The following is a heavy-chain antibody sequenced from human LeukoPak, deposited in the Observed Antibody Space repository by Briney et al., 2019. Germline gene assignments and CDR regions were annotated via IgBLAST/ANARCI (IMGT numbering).Heavy chain of an antibody. V-gene: IGHV3-53*01. CDR2: IYSGSST. Sequence: GGSLRLSCAASGFTVSSNYMSWVRQAPGKGLEWVSVIYSGSSTYYADSVKGRFTISRDNSKNTLYLQMNSLRAEDTAVYYSARGSPEILRSYYYYYMDVWGKGTTDTVSS. J-gene: IGHJ6*03. CDR1: GFTVSSNY. D-gene: IGHD4-17*01. CDR3: ARGSPEILRSYYYYYMDV.